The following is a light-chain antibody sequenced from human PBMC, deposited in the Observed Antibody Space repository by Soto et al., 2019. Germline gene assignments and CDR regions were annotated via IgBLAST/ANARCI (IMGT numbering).Light chain of an antibody. V-gene: IGLV2-14*02. CDR1: SSDVGSYNL. CDR3: CSYTSSTNYV. J-gene: IGLJ1*01. Sequence: QSALTQPASVSGSPGQSITISCTGTSSDVGSYNLVSWYQQHPGKAPKLMIYEGSKRPSGVSNRFSGAKSGNTASLTISGLQVEDEADYYCCSYTSSTNYVFGAGTKLTVL. CDR2: EGS.